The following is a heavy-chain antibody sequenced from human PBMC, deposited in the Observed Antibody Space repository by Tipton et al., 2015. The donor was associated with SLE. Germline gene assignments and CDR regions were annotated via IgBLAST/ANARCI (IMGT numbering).Heavy chain of an antibody. CDR1: GGTFSSYT. D-gene: IGHD3-3*01. CDR2: IIPILGIA. CDR3: ARDPTTFGVVTNWFDP. Sequence: QLVQSGAEVKKPGSSVKVSCKASGGTFSSYTISWVRQAPGQGLEWMGRIIPILGIANYAQKFQGRVTITADESTSTAYMELSSLRSEDTAVYYCARDPTTFGVVTNWFDPWGQGTLVTVST. J-gene: IGHJ5*02. V-gene: IGHV1-69*09.